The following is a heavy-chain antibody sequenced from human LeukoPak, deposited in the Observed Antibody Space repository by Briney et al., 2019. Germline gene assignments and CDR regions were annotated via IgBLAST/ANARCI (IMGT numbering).Heavy chain of an antibody. CDR3: ARDNQLGGYMDV. CDR2: ISYDGSNK. J-gene: IGHJ6*03. CDR1: GFTFSSYA. V-gene: IGHV3-30*04. Sequence: PGGSLRLSCAASGFTFSSYAMHWVRQAPGKGLEWVAVISYDGSNKYYADSVKGRFTISRDNSKNTLYLQMNSLRAEDTAVYYCARDNQLGGYMDVWGKGTTVTVSS. D-gene: IGHD5-18*01.